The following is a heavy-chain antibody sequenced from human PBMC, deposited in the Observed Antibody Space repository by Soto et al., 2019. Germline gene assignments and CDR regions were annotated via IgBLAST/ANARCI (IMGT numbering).Heavy chain of an antibody. V-gene: IGHV1-69*10. J-gene: IGHJ4*02. CDR2: IIPFLGTT. D-gene: IGHD6-6*01. Sequence: GXSVKVSCKASVGTFSSYGISWVRQAPGQGLEWMGRIIPFLGTTNYAQNFQDRLTVTADTSTNTAFMELSSLRSDDTAVYYCAREGYTSSSIHSFLDSWGQGPLVTVSS. CDR1: VGTFSSYG. CDR3: AREGYTSSSIHSFLDS.